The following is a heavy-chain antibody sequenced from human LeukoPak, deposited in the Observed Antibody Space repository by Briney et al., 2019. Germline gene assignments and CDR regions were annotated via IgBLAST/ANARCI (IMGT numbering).Heavy chain of an antibody. V-gene: IGHV4-59*01. J-gene: IGHJ4*02. Sequence: SETLSLTCTVSGGSISSYYWSWIRQPPGKGLEWIGYIYYSGSTNYNPSLKSRVTISVDTSKNQFSLKLSSVTAADTAVYYCAGGYRGAPLDYWGLGTLVTVSS. D-gene: IGHD1-1*01. CDR2: IYYSGST. CDR1: GGSISSYY. CDR3: AGGYRGAPLDY.